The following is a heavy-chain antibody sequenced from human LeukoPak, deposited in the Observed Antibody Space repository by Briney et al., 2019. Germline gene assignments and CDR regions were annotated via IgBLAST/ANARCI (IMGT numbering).Heavy chain of an antibody. J-gene: IGHJ4*02. V-gene: IGHV1-18*01. CDR1: GYTLNSYG. Sequence: ASVKVSCKASGYTLNSYGISWVRQAPGQGLEWMGWISAYNGNTNYAQRLQGRVTMTTDTSTSTAYMELRSLRSDDTAVYYCARLRYDSSGYLTYFDYWGQGTLVTVSS. D-gene: IGHD3-22*01. CDR2: ISAYNGNT. CDR3: ARLRYDSSGYLTYFDY.